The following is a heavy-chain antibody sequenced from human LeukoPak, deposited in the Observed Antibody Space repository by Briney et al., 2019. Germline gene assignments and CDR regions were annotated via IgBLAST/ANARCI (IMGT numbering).Heavy chain of an antibody. D-gene: IGHD4-17*01. CDR3: VRGSRTVTPRDAFDI. V-gene: IGHV4-61*01. J-gene: IGHJ3*02. Sequence: SETLSLTCTVSGASVSSGSYSWSWIRQPPGKGLECIGYIYYSGSSNYNPSLKSRVTISVDTSNNQFSLKLTSVTAADTAVYYCVRGSRTVTPRDAFDIWGQGTMVTVSS. CDR2: IYYSGSS. CDR1: GASVSSGSYS.